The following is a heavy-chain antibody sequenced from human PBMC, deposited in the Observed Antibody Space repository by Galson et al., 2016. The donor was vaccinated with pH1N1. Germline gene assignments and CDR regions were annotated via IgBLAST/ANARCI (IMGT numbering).Heavy chain of an antibody. D-gene: IGHD1-1*01. CDR1: GGSFSDSS. Sequence: SETLSLTCAVYGGSFSDSSWGWIRQPPGKGLEWIGEINHSGSASYNAALRSRVTISIDTSKNQFSLNLHSVTAADTAVYYCSRVLLEGLYGHGTGVFDYWGQGSLVAVSS. CDR2: INHSGSA. J-gene: IGHJ4*02. CDR3: SRVLLEGLYGHGTGVFDY. V-gene: IGHV4-34*01.